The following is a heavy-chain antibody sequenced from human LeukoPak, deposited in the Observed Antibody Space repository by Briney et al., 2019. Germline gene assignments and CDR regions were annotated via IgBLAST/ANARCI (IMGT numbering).Heavy chain of an antibody. J-gene: IGHJ4*02. CDR3: ARGDVSASLYYFDF. Sequence: VASVKVSCKTSGYTFTTYGVSWVRQAPGQGLEWMGWVSGYTGNTNYAERFQGRVTMTTDTSTSTVYMELTSLRSDDTAVYYCARGDVSASLYYFDFWGQGTLVTVS. D-gene: IGHD2-2*01. V-gene: IGHV1-18*01. CDR1: GYTFTTYG. CDR2: VSGYTGNT.